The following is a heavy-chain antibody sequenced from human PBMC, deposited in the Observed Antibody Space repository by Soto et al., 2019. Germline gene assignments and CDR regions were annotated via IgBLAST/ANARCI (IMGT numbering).Heavy chain of an antibody. CDR2: MNPNSGNT. J-gene: IGHJ4*02. CDR1: GYTFTSYD. V-gene: IGHV1-8*01. CDR3: AIIWNYATGVFDY. Sequence: QVQLVQSGAEVKKPGASVKVSCKASGYTFTSYDINWVRQATGQGLEWLGWMNPNSGNTGYAQKFQGRVTMTSNTSISKVYMELSSVRSEHTAVYYCAIIWNYATGVFDYWGQGTLVTVSS. D-gene: IGHD1-7*01.